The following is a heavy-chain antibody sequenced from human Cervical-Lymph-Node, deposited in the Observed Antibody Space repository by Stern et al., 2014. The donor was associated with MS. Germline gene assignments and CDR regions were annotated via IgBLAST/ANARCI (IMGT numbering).Heavy chain of an antibody. V-gene: IGHV5-51*01. CDR2: IYPGDSDT. J-gene: IGHJ4*02. CDR3: ARPRSIGTYQNGFDY. D-gene: IGHD1-26*01. CDR1: GYSFTTYW. Sequence: VQLVQSGAEVKKPGESLKISCKGSGYSFTTYWIGWGRQMPGKGLEWMGTIYPGDSDTRYSPSFQGQVTISADKSITTAYLQWSSLKASDTAIYYCARPRSIGTYQNGFDYWGQGTLVTVSS.